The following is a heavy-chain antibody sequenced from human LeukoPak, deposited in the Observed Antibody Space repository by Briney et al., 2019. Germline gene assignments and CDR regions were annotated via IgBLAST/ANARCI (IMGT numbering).Heavy chain of an antibody. V-gene: IGHV4-30-2*01. CDR2: IYHSGST. Sequence: SETLSLTCAVSGGSISSGGYSWSWIRQPPGKGLEWIGYIYHSGSTYYNPPLKSRVTISVDRSKNQISLKLSSVTDADTAVYYCARGYNWNYDLHNYNWFDPWGQGTLVPVSS. D-gene: IGHD1-7*01. CDR1: GGSISSGGYS. CDR3: ARGYNWNYDLHNYNWFDP. J-gene: IGHJ5*02.